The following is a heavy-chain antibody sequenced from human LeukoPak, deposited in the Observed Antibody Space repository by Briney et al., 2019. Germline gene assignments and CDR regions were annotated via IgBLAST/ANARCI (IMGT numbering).Heavy chain of an antibody. CDR3: AREHRIAARPYYYYYYAMDV. V-gene: IGHV4-34*01. J-gene: IGHJ6*02. CDR1: GGSFSGYY. D-gene: IGHD6-6*01. Sequence: SETLSLTCAVYGGSFSGYYWSWIRQPPGKGLEWIGEINHSGSTNYNPSLKSRVTISVDTSKNQFSLKLSSVTAADTVGYFFAREHRIAARPYYYYYYAMDVWGQGTAVTVSS. CDR2: INHSGST.